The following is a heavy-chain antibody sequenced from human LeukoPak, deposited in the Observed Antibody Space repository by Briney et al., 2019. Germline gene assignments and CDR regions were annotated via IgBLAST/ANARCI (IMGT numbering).Heavy chain of an antibody. J-gene: IGHJ6*02. CDR2: ISGSGGST. D-gene: IGHD3-9*01. V-gene: IGHV3-23*01. CDR3: ARDNYDILTGSYGMDV. Sequence: PGGSLRLSCAASGFTFSSYAMSWVRQAPGKGLEWVSAISGSGGSTYYADSVKGRFTISRDNSKNTLYLQMNSLRAEDTAVYYCARDNYDILTGSYGMDVWGQGTTVTVSS. CDR1: GFTFSSYA.